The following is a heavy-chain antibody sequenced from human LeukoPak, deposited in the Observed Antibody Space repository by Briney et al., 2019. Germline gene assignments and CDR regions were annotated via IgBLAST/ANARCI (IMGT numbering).Heavy chain of an antibody. D-gene: IGHD1-26*01. CDR3: ARAARWELLYYYMDV. Sequence: GGSLRLSCAASGFTFSDYSMNWVRQAPGKGLEWVSYIGTSSSTIYYADSVKGRFTISRDNAKNSLYLQMNSLRAEDTAVYYCARAARWELLYYYMDVWGKGTTVTISS. V-gene: IGHV3-48*04. CDR1: GFTFSDYS. CDR2: IGTSSSTI. J-gene: IGHJ6*03.